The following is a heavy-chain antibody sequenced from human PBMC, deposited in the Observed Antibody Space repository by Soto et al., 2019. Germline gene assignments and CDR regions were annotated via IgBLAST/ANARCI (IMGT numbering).Heavy chain of an antibody. CDR1: GFTFSNYA. CDR2: INIVGGAT. Sequence: EVQLLESGGGLVQPGGSLRLSCVASGFTFSNYAMSWVRQAPAKAPEWVSSINIVGGATNHADSVRGRFAMSRDDSTNTVFLQMNSLRADDTAVYYCTKNYYFDSWGQGTLVTVSS. J-gene: IGHJ4*02. CDR3: TKNYYFDS. V-gene: IGHV3-23*01.